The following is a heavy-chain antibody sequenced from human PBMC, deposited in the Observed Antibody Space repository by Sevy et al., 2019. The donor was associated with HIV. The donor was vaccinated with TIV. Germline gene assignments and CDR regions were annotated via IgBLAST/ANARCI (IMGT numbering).Heavy chain of an antibody. D-gene: IGHD4-4*01. Sequence: SETLSLTCTVSGDSINNGDYYWSWIRQHPGKGLEWIGKIYYTGTTYDNPSLKSRLRISVERSENTLSLSLRSVTAADTAVSYCARTTVTTLSSARNNWFDPWGQGTLVTVSS. V-gene: IGHV4-31*03. CDR1: GDSINNGDYY. CDR3: ARTTVTTLSSARNNWFDP. CDR2: IYYTGTT. J-gene: IGHJ5*02.